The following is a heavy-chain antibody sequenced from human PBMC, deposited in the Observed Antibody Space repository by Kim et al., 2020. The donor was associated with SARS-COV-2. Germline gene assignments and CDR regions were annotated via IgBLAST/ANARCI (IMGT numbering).Heavy chain of an antibody. Sequence: ASVKVSCKASGYTFTSYAMNWVRQAPGQGLEWMGWINTNTGNPTYAQGFTGRFVFSLDTSVSTAYLQISSLKAEDTAVYYCARDGGLTGTAVAGTGAYWGQGTLVTVSS. D-gene: IGHD6-19*01. CDR1: GYTFTSYA. J-gene: IGHJ4*02. CDR2: INTNTGNP. CDR3: ARDGGLTGTAVAGTGAY. V-gene: IGHV7-4-1*02.